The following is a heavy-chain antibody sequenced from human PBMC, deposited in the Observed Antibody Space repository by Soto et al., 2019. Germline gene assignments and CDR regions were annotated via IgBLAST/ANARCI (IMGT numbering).Heavy chain of an antibody. CDR1: GFTFSSYS. V-gene: IGHV3-21*01. D-gene: IGHD2-15*01. CDR2: ISSSSSYI. CDR3: ARDGRKDIVVVVAASHYYMDV. Sequence: GGSLRLSCAASGFTFSSYSMNWVRQAPGKGLEWVSSISSSSSYIYYADSVKGRFTISRDNAXXXXXLXXXXXKAEDTAVYXCARDGRKDIVVVVAASHYYMDVWGKGTTVTVSS. J-gene: IGHJ6*03.